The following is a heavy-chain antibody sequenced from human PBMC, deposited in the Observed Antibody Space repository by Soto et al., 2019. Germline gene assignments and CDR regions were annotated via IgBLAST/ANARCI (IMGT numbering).Heavy chain of an antibody. J-gene: IGHJ4*02. D-gene: IGHD2-2*02. Sequence: EVQLLESGGGLVQPGGSLRLSCAASGFTFSSYAMSWVHQAPGKGLEWVSAISGSGGSTYYADSVKGRFTISRDNSKNTLYLQMNSLRAEDTAVYYCAKDPHCSSTSCYTSGDYWGQGTLVTVSS. CDR3: AKDPHCSSTSCYTSGDY. CDR2: ISGSGGST. CDR1: GFTFSSYA. V-gene: IGHV3-23*01.